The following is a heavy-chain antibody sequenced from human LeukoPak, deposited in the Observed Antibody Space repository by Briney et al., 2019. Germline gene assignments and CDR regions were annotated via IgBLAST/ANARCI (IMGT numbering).Heavy chain of an antibody. CDR3: ARDGVVGAADY. Sequence: GGSLRLTCAASEFTFSGYWMNWVRQAPGKGPEGWANINQDGSEKHYVDSVKGRFTISRDNAKNSLFLQMNSLSVEDTAVFYCARDGVVGAADYWGQGTLVTVSS. D-gene: IGHD2-8*02. V-gene: IGHV3-7*01. CDR2: INQDGSEK. J-gene: IGHJ4*02. CDR1: EFTFSGYW.